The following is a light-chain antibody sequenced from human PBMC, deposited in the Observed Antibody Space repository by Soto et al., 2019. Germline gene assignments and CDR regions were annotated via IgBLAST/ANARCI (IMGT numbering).Light chain of an antibody. CDR3: QHYYSYPWT. CDR1: ESIRTW. CDR2: DAS. Sequence: DIQMTQSPSTLSASIGDRVTITCRASESIRTWLAWYQHKPGKAPKFLIYDASTLESGVPSRFSGSGSGTEFTLTISSLQPDDFATYYCQHYYSYPWTFGQGTKVDIK. V-gene: IGKV1-5*01. J-gene: IGKJ1*01.